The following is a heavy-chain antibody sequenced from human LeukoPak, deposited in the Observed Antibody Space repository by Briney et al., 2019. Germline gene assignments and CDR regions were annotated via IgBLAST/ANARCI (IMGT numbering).Heavy chain of an antibody. J-gene: IGHJ4*02. CDR2: ITGSSRST. Sequence: GGSLRLSCAASGFPFSSYGMSWVRQAPGKGLEWVSAITGSSRSTYYADSVKGRFTISRDNSKNTLYLQMNSLRAEDAAIYYCAKDQLNRFCSGGSCSTTHDYWGQGTLVTVSS. D-gene: IGHD2-15*01. CDR1: GFPFSSYG. CDR3: AKDQLNRFCSGGSCSTTHDY. V-gene: IGHV3-23*01.